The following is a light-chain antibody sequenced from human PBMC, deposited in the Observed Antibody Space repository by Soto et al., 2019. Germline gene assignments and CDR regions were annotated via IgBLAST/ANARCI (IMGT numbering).Light chain of an antibody. Sequence: DLQMTQSPSTLSASVGDRVTITCRASQSISTWLAWYQQKPGKAPKLLIYKASSLESGVSSRFSGSGSGTEFTLTISSLQPDDVATYYCQQYNTCPLTFGGGTTVEIK. CDR2: KAS. V-gene: IGKV1-5*03. CDR1: QSISTW. CDR3: QQYNTCPLT. J-gene: IGKJ4*01.